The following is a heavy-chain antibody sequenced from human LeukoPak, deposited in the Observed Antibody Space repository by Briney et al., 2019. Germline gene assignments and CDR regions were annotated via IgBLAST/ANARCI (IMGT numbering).Heavy chain of an antibody. J-gene: IGHJ4*02. D-gene: IGHD6-19*01. CDR1: GYTFTGYY. Sequence: ASVKVSCKASGYTFTGYYMHWVRQAPGQGLEWMGWINPNSGGTNYAQKFQGRVTMTRDTSISTAYMELSRLRSDDTAAYYCATIAVAGTGYWGQGTLVTVSS. V-gene: IGHV1-2*02. CDR3: ATIAVAGTGY. CDR2: INPNSGGT.